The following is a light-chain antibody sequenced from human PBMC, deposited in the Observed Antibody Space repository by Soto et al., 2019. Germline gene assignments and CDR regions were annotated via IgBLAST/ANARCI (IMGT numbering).Light chain of an antibody. CDR2: DVS. CDR3: SSYPSSSTLV. CDR1: SSDVGGYNY. Sequence: QSVLTQRASVSGSPGQSVTISCTGTSSDVGGYNYVSWYQQHPGKAPKLMIYDVSNRPSGVSNRFPGSKSGNTASLTISGLQAEDEADYYCSSYPSSSTLVFGGGTKLTLL. V-gene: IGLV2-14*01. J-gene: IGLJ2*01.